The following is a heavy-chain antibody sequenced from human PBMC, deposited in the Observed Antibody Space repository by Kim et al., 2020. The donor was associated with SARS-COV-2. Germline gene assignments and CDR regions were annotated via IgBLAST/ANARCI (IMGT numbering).Heavy chain of an antibody. D-gene: IGHD6-19*01. V-gene: IGHV4-4*02. J-gene: IGHJ4*02. CDR2: IYHSGSI. Sequence: SETLSLTCAVSGGSISSSNWWRWVRQPPGKVLEWTGEIYHSGSINYNPSLKSRVTISVDKSKNLFSLKLSSVTAADTAVYYCARARLLRIGVAGHSYYFDYWGQGTLVTVSS. CDR3: ARARLLRIGVAGHSYYFDY. CDR1: GGSISSSNW.